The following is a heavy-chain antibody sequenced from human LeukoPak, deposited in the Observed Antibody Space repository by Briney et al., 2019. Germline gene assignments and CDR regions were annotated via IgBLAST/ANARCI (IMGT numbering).Heavy chain of an antibody. V-gene: IGHV3-23*01. CDR3: AKGRFRVGATHPTDY. J-gene: IGHJ4*02. CDR2: ISGSGGST. D-gene: IGHD1-26*01. Sequence: PGGSLRLSCAVSGFTFSSYAMSWVRQAPGKGLEWVSAISGSGGSTYYADSVKGRFTISRDNSKNTLYLQMNSLRAEDTAVYYCAKGRFRVGATHPTDYWGQGTLVTVSS. CDR1: GFTFSSYA.